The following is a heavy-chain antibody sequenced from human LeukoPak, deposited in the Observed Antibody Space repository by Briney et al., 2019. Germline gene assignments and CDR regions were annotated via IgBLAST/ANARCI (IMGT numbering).Heavy chain of an antibody. CDR1: GFTFSSYS. D-gene: IGHD2-2*01. V-gene: IGHV3-21*01. Sequence: PGGSLRLSCAASGFTFSSYSMNWVRQAPGKGLERVSSISSSSSYIYYADSVKGRFTISRDNAKNSLYLQMNSLRAEDTAVYYCARGFGYCSSTSCKIYYFDYWGQGTLVTVSS. CDR3: ARGFGYCSSTSCKIYYFDY. CDR2: ISSSSSYI. J-gene: IGHJ4*02.